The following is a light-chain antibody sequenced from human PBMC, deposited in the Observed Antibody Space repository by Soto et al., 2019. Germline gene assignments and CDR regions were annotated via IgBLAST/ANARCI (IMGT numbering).Light chain of an antibody. J-gene: IGLJ1*01. CDR3: SSFSYSSTPNYV. Sequence: QSVLTQPASVSESPGQSITISCTGTSSDVGGYNYVSWYQQHPGKAPKLIIYDVDNRPSGISSRFSGSKSGNTASLTISGFQAEDEADYYCSSFSYSSTPNYVFGTGTKVTVL. CDR2: DVD. CDR1: SSDVGGYNY. V-gene: IGLV2-14*01.